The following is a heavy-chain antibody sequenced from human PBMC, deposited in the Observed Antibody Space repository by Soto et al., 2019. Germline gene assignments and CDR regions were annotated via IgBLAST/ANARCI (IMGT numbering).Heavy chain of an antibody. J-gene: IGHJ4*02. CDR2: ISGST. CDR1: GFTFSSYA. CDR3: ARDSRNRNFFDY. V-gene: IGHV3-23*01. D-gene: IGHD2-2*01. Sequence: EVQLLESGGGLVQPGGSLRLSCAASGFTFSSYAMSWVRQAPGKGLEWVSAISGSTYYADSVKGRFTISRDNSKNTLYLQMNSLRAEDTALYYCARDSRNRNFFDYWGQGTLVTVSS.